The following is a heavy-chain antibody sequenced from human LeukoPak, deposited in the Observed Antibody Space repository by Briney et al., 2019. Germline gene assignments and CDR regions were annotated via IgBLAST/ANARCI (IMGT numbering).Heavy chain of an antibody. CDR3: AKGDDYDFWSGPADY. D-gene: IGHD3-3*01. Sequence: GRSLRLSCAASGFTFDDYAMHWVRQAPGKGLEWVSGISWNSGSIGYADSVKGRFTISRDNAKNSLYLQMNSLRAEDMALYYCAKGDDYDFWSGPADYWGQGTLVTVSS. V-gene: IGHV3-9*03. J-gene: IGHJ4*02. CDR2: ISWNSGSI. CDR1: GFTFDDYA.